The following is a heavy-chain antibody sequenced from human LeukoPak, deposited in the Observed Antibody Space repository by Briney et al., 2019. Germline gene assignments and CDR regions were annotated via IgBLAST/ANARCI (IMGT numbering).Heavy chain of an antibody. J-gene: IGHJ3*02. CDR3: ARVRRTAGAFDI. CDR1: GYTFTSYD. CDR2: MNPNSGNT. Sequence: DPVKVSCKASGYTFTSYDINWVRQATGQGLEWMGWMNPNSGNTGYAQKFQGRVTITRNTSISTAYMELSSLRSEDTAVYYCARVRRTAGAFDIWGQGTMVTVSS. V-gene: IGHV1-8*03. D-gene: IGHD1-14*01.